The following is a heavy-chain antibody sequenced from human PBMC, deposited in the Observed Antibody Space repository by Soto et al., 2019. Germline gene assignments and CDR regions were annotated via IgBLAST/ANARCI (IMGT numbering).Heavy chain of an antibody. CDR3: ARGLRSSSWYVSDYYYYYGMDV. Sequence: SETLSLTCAVYGGSFSGYYWSWIRQPPGKGLEWIGEINHSGSTNYNPSLKSRVTISVDTSKNQFSLKLSSVTAADTAVYYCARGLRSSSWYVSDYYYYYGMDVWGQGTTVTVSS. V-gene: IGHV4-34*01. J-gene: IGHJ6*02. CDR1: GGSFSGYY. D-gene: IGHD6-13*01. CDR2: INHSGST.